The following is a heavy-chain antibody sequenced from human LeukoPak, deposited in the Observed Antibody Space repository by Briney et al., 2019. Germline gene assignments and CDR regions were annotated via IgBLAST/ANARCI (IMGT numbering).Heavy chain of an antibody. Sequence: GGSLRLSCAASGFTFSSYDIHWVRQAPRKGLEWVTIILYDGSNKYYADSLKGRFTISRDNSKNTVYLQMNSLTAEDTAVYYCARESSGGFDNWAQGTLVTVSS. CDR2: ILYDGSNK. J-gene: IGHJ4*02. CDR1: GFTFSSYD. V-gene: IGHV3-33*05. CDR3: ARESSGGFDN. D-gene: IGHD3-3*01.